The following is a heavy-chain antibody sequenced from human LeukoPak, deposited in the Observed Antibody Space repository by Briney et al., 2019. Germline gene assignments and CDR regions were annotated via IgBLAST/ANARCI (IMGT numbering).Heavy chain of an antibody. Sequence: SETLSLTCTVSGGSISSSYWSWIRQPAGKGLEYIGRIYTSGSTNYNPSLKSRVTMSVDTSKNQFSLKLSSVTAADTAVYYCARVPITGTTADWYFDLWGRGTLVTVSS. CDR1: GGSISSSY. CDR2: IYTSGST. CDR3: ARVPITGTTADWYFDL. J-gene: IGHJ2*01. V-gene: IGHV4-4*07. D-gene: IGHD1-7*01.